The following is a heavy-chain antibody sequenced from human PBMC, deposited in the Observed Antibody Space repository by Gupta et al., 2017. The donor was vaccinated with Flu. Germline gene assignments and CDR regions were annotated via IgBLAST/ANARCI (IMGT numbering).Heavy chain of an antibody. CDR1: GGSINSNNYY. Sequence: QLQLQESGPGLVKPSETLSLTCTVSGGSINSNNYYWGWSRQPPGKGLEGIGSIYYRGRTYYKPSLRSRVTISVDTSKNQFSLKLSSVTAADTAVYYCARHKAPVTTSPDYFDYWGQGTLVTVSS. CDR2: IYYRGRT. D-gene: IGHD4-17*01. CDR3: ARHKAPVTTSPDYFDY. V-gene: IGHV4-39*01. J-gene: IGHJ4*02.